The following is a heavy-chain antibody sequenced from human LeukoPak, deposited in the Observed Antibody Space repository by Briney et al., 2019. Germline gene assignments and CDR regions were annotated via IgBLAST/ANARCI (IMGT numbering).Heavy chain of an antibody. CDR1: GFTFSSYA. J-gene: IGHJ4*02. CDR3: AKAGLAIMTTVTTNQYYFDY. CDR2: ISGSGGST. V-gene: IGHV3-23*01. D-gene: IGHD4-11*01. Sequence: GSLRLSCAASGFTFSSYAMSWVRQAPGKGLEWVSAISGSGGSTYYADSVKGRFTISRDNSKNTLYLQMNSLRAEDTAVYYCAKAGLAIMTTVTTNQYYFDYWGQGTLVTVSS.